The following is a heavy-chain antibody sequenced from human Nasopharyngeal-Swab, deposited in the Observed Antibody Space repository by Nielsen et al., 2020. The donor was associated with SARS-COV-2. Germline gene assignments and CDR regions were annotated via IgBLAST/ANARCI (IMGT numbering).Heavy chain of an antibody. CDR1: GFTVSSNY. D-gene: IGHD5-12*01. V-gene: IGHV3-53*01. J-gene: IGHJ4*02. Sequence: GESLKISCAASGFTVSSNYMSWVRQAPGKGLEWVSVIYSGGSTYYADSVKGRFTISRDNAKNSLYLQMNSLRAEDTAVYYCARDLGNIVATIGFDYWGQGTLVTVSS. CDR2: IYSGGST. CDR3: ARDLGNIVATIGFDY.